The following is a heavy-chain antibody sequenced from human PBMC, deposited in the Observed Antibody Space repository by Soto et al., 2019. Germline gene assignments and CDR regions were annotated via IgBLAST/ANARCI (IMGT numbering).Heavy chain of an antibody. V-gene: IGHV4-39*01. CDR1: GGSITSSSHF. CDR3: AGQTFTIAAASYGRSNWFDP. Sequence: ETLSLTCSASGGSITSSSHFWGWVRQPPGKGVEWIGTIYFTGNTYYTPSLKSRLTMSIDTSKNEFSLRLNSVTAADTAVCYCAGQTFTIAAASYGRSNWFDPWGPGTLVTVSS. D-gene: IGHD6-25*01. J-gene: IGHJ5*02. CDR2: IYFTGNT.